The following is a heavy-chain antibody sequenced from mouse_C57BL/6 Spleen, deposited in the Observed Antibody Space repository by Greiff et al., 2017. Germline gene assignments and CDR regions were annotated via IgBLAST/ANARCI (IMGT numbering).Heavy chain of an antibody. D-gene: IGHD2-5*01. CDR2: ISSGSSTI. V-gene: IGHV5-17*01. CDR1: GFTFSDYG. Sequence: EVQLKESGGGLVKPGGSLKLSCAASGFTFSDYGMHWVRQAPEKGLEWVAYISSGSSTIYYADTVKGRFTISRDNAKNTLFLQMTSLRSEDTAMYYCARKSNYGVYFDYWGQGTTLTVSS. J-gene: IGHJ2*01. CDR3: ARKSNYGVYFDY.